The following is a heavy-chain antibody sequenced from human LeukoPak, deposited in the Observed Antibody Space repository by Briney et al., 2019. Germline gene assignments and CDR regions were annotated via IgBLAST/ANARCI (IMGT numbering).Heavy chain of an antibody. CDR1: GDSISSSSYY. D-gene: IGHD2-21*01. Sequence: SETLSLTCSVSGDSISSSSYYWGWIRQPPGKGLEWIGEINRSGSTNYNPSLKSRVTVSVDTSKNQFSLKLSSVTAADTAVYYCARVWSIEYYMDVWGKGTTVTVSS. CDR3: ARVWSIEYYMDV. V-gene: IGHV4-39*07. J-gene: IGHJ6*03. CDR2: INRSGST.